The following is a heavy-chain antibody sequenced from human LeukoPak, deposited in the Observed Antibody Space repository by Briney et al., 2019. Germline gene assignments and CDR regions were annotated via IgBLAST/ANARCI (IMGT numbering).Heavy chain of an antibody. CDR1: GGSLSGYY. J-gene: IGHJ4*02. V-gene: IGHV4-34*01. Sequence: PSETLSLTCAVYGGSLSGYYWTWTRQSPGKGLEWIGETNHSGTTNYNPSLESRVTMSVDTSKSQFSLKLSSVTAADTAVYFCARRTGRAGRFDYWAQGTPVTVSS. CDR3: ARRTGRAGRFDY. D-gene: IGHD1-14*01. CDR2: TNHSGTT.